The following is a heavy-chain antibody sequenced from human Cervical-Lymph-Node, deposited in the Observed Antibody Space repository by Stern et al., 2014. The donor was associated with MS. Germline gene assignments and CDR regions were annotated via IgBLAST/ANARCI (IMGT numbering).Heavy chain of an antibody. CDR3: ARQTTAWASDV. CDR2: IYPGDSGT. CDR1: GYTFSIYW. V-gene: IGHV5-51*01. J-gene: IGHJ4*02. Sequence: EVQLEESGAELIRPGETLKISCKGSGYTFSIYWIGWVRQMPGKGLEWMGIIYPGDSGTSYSQYFQRQVTLYSDNSTSIPYLQRSSLNASDTAMYFCARQTTAWASDVWGQGTLVTVSS. D-gene: IGHD1-14*01.